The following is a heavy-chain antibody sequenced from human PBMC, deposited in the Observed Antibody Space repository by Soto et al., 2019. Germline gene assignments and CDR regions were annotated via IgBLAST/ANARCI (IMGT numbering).Heavy chain of an antibody. CDR2: VSGSGANT. Sequence: EVQLLESGGDLVQPGESLRLSCAVSGFTFSNYAVSWVRQAPGKGLEWVSAVSGSGANTYYADSVKGRFTISRDNSKNTLYLQMNSLRAEDTAVYYCAKHLGSWTYYNYFDLWGRGTLVTVS. V-gene: IGHV3-23*01. J-gene: IGHJ2*01. CDR1: GFTFSNYA. D-gene: IGHD3-10*01. CDR3: AKHLGSWTYYNYFDL.